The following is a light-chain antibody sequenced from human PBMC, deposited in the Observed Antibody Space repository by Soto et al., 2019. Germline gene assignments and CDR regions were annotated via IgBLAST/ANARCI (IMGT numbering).Light chain of an antibody. V-gene: IGKV3-15*01. CDR3: QQYNKWRT. Sequence: EIVLTQSPAILSLSPGERATLSCRASESVSSNLAWYQQKPGQAPRLLIYGASTRATGIPARISGSGSGTEFTLTISSLQSEDFAVYYCQQYNKWRTFGQGTKV. CDR1: ESVSSN. J-gene: IGKJ1*01. CDR2: GAS.